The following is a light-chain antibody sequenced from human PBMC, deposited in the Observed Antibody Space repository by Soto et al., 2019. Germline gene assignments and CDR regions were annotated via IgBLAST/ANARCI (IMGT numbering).Light chain of an antibody. Sequence: QLVLTQPPSASGTPGQRVTISCSGSSSNIGTNTVNWYQQLPGTAPKLLIYSGNQRPSGVPDRFSASKSGTSASLAISGLQSEDEADYYCAAWDDSLTGYVFGPGTKLTVL. J-gene: IGLJ1*01. V-gene: IGLV1-44*01. CDR3: AAWDDSLTGYV. CDR1: SSNIGTNT. CDR2: SGN.